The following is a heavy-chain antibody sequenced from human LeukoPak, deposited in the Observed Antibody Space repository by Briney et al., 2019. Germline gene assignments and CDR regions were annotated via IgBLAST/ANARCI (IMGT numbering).Heavy chain of an antibody. CDR2: IYYSGST. Sequence: SETLSLTCTVSGGSISSYYWSWIRQAPGKGLEWIGYIYYSGSTNYTPSLKSRVTISVDTSKNQFSLKVSSVTAADTAVYYCARGITAYFFDYWGQGTLVTVSS. D-gene: IGHD1-14*01. CDR1: GGSISSYY. CDR3: ARGITAYFFDY. V-gene: IGHV4-59*08. J-gene: IGHJ4*02.